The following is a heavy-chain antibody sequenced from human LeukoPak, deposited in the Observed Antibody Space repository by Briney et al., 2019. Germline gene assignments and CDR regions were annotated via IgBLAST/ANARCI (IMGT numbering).Heavy chain of an antibody. Sequence: PGGSLRLSCAASGFTFDDYAMHWVRHAPGKGLEWVSGISWNSGSIGYADSVKGRFTISRDNAKNSLYLQMNSLRAEDTAVYYCARERTYSSAWSPLDYFDYWGQGTLVTVSS. V-gene: IGHV3-9*01. CDR1: GFTFDDYA. CDR3: ARERTYSSAWSPLDYFDY. D-gene: IGHD6-19*01. CDR2: ISWNSGSI. J-gene: IGHJ4*02.